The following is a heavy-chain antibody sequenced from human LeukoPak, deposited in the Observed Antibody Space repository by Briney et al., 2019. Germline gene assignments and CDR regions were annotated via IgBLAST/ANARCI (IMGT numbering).Heavy chain of an antibody. V-gene: IGHV4-34*01. CDR2: INHSGST. D-gene: IGHD6-13*01. CDR1: GGSLSGYY. CDR3: ARRTSQGIAAAGTHFDY. J-gene: IGHJ4*02. Sequence: PSETLSLTCAVSGGSLSGYYWTWIRQPPGKGLEWIGEINHSGSTNYNPSLKSRVTISVDTSKNQFSLKLGSVTAADTAVYYCARRTSQGIAAAGTHFDYWGQGTLVTVSS.